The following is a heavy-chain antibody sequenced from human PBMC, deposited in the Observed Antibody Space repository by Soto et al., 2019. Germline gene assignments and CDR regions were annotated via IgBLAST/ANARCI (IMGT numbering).Heavy chain of an antibody. CDR1: GGSVSSGSYY. D-gene: IGHD4-17*01. J-gene: IGHJ6*02. V-gene: IGHV4-61*01. CDR3: ARIGGWDYGDGIGDGMDV. Sequence: WETLSLTCTVSGGSVSSGSYYWSWIRQPPGKGLEWIGYIYYSGSTNYNPSLKSRVTISVDTSKNQFSLKLSSVTAADTAVYYCARIGGWDYGDGIGDGMDVWGQGTTVTVSS. CDR2: IYYSGST.